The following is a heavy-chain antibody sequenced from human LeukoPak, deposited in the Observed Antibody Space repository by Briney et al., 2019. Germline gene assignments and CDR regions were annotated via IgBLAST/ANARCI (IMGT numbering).Heavy chain of an antibody. CDR3: AKGPYFDY. CDR1: GITFDDYA. CDR2: ISWNSGSV. V-gene: IGHV3-9*01. J-gene: IGHJ4*02. Sequence: PGRSLRLSCAASGITFDDYAMHWVRQGPGKGLEWVSGISWNSGSVGYADSVKGRFTISRDNAKNSLYLQMNSLRAEDTALYYCAKGPYFDYWGQGTLVTVSS.